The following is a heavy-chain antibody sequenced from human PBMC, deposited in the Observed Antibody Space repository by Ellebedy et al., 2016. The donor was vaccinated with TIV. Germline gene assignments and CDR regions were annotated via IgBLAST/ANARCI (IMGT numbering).Heavy chain of an antibody. Sequence: MPSETLSLTCTVSGGSISSYYWSWIRQPPGKGLEWIGEIYHSGSTNYNPSLKSRVTISVDKSKNQFSLKLSSVTAADTAVYYCARFFDPGFDYWGQGTLVTVSS. CDR2: IYHSGST. V-gene: IGHV4-59*12. J-gene: IGHJ4*02. CDR1: GGSISSYY. CDR3: ARFFDPGFDY. D-gene: IGHD3-10*01.